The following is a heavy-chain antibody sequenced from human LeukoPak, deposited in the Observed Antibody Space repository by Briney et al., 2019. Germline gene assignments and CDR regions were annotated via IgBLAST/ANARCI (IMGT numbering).Heavy chain of an antibody. CDR2: IYYTGST. J-gene: IGHJ5*02. Sequence: SETLSLTCTVSGGSISSSSYYWGWIRQPPGKGLEWLGNIYYTGSTYYNPSLKSRVTISVDTSKNQFSLKLNSVTAADTAVYYCARRVGWFDPWGQGTLVTVSS. V-gene: IGHV4-39*07. CDR1: GGSISSSSYY. CDR3: ARRVGWFDP. D-gene: IGHD3-10*01.